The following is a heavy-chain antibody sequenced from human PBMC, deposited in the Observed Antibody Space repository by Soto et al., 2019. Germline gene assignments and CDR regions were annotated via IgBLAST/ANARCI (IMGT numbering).Heavy chain of an antibody. J-gene: IGHJ6*01. Sequence: SETRSLTCTRSRCSISIYYWIWIRQPPGKGLEWIGYIYYSGSTNYNPSLKSRVTISVDTSKNQFSLKIISVTAADTAVYYCARDPYGMDVWGQGTTV. CDR3: ARDPYGMDV. V-gene: IGHV4-59*01. CDR2: IYYSGST. CDR1: RCSISIYY.